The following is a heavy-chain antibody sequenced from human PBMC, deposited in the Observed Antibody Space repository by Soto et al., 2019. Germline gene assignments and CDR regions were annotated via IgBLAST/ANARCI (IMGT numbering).Heavy chain of an antibody. D-gene: IGHD3-10*01. Sequence: SEILSLTCAVYGGSFSGYYWSWIRQPPGKGLEWIGEINHSGSTNYNPSLKSRVTISVDTSKNQFSLDMTSVTAADTAIYFCARVEGFDRGSIGVDIAFWFDLWGQGTQVTVSS. V-gene: IGHV4-34*01. CDR2: INHSGST. CDR1: GGSFSGYY. CDR3: ARVEGFDRGSIGVDIAFWFDL. J-gene: IGHJ5*02.